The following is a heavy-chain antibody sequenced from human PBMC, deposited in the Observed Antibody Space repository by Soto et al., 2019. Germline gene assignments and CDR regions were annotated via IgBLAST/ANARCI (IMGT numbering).Heavy chain of an antibody. V-gene: IGHV4-31*11. J-gene: IGHJ4*02. Sequence: SETLSLTCAVSGGSISSGGYCWILVRGHPGTGLEWIGHISYSGSTDYNTSVKSRVTISVDTSRDQFSLIGNSVAAADAAVCYCARGKWATRSVNWGQALLVTVS. D-gene: IGHD1-26*01. CDR1: GGSISSGGYC. CDR3: ARGKWATRSVN. CDR2: ISYSGST.